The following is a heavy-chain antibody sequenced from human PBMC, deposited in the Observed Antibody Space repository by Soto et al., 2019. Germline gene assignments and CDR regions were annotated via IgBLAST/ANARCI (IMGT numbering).Heavy chain of an antibody. CDR3: ARPVEPFYYYGMDV. V-gene: IGHV3-30-3*01. J-gene: IGHJ6*02. CDR1: GFTFTTYA. Sequence: QVQLVESGGGVVQPGRSLRLSCAASGFTFTTYAMEWVRQAPGKGLEWVALISYDGSNKYYAEFVMGRYTISRDNSKNTLYLQLNSLRAEDTAVYYCARPVEPFYYYGMDVWGQGTTVSVSS. CDR2: ISYDGSNK.